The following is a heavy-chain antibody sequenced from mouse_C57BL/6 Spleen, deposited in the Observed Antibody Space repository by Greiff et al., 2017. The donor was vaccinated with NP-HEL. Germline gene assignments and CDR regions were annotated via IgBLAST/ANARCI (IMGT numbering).Heavy chain of an antibody. CDR2: IHPNSGST. CDR3: ARTGDYYAMDY. Sequence: QVQLQQPGAELVKPGASVKLSCKASGYTFTSYWMHWVKQRPGQGLEWIGMIHPNSGSTNYNEKFKSKATLTVDKSSSTAYMQLSSLTSEDSADYYCARTGDYYAMDYWGQGTSVTVSS. J-gene: IGHJ4*01. CDR1: GYTFTSYW. V-gene: IGHV1-64*01.